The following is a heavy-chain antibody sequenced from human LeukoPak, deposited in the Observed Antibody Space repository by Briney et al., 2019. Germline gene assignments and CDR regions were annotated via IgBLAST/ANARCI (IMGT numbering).Heavy chain of an antibody. V-gene: IGHV3-23*01. J-gene: IGHJ6*02. CDR3: AKMYHMHTSYYYGMDV. CDR1: GLMFDDYA. CDR2: ISGGGAHT. D-gene: IGHD2-2*01. Sequence: PGASLRLSCAASGLMFDDYAMSWVRQAPGKGLEWVSIISGGGAHTYYAHSVEGRFTISRDNSKNTLYLRMDSLRAEDTAVYFCAKMYHMHTSYYYGMDVWGHGTAVTVSS.